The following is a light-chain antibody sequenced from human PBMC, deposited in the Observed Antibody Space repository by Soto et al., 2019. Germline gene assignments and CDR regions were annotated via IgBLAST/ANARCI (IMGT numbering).Light chain of an antibody. CDR1: SSDVDDYRY. V-gene: IGLV2-11*01. CDR2: DGT. Sequence: ALAQPRSVSGSPGQLLTISCTGTSSDVDDYRYVSWYQQYPGKAPKLVIYDGTKRPSGVPDRFSVSNSGNTASLTISGLQAEDEADYYCCSYVTTPKICGTGTKVTVL. CDR3: CSYVTTPKI. J-gene: IGLJ1*01.